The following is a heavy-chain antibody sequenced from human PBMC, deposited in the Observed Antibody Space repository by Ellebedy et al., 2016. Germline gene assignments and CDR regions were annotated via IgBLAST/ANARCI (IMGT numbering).Heavy chain of an antibody. CDR2: ITGSGDRT. J-gene: IGHJ4*02. CDR1: GFSFSSYA. CDR3: AECRHINGCLLDY. V-gene: IGHV3-23*01. Sequence: GGSLRLSCAASGFSFSSYAMSWVRQAPGKGPEWVSTITGSGDRTNYADSVKGRFTISRDSSKNTLYLDMDSLRAEDTAIYYCAECRHINGCLLDYWGQGTLVTVSS. D-gene: IGHD6-19*01.